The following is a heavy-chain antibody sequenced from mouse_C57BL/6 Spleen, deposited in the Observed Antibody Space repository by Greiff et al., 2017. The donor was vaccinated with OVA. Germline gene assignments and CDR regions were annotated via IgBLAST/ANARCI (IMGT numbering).Heavy chain of an antibody. Sequence: QVQLQQPGAELVKPGASVKLSCKASGYTFTSYWITWVKQRPGQGLEWIGDIYPGSGSTNYNEKFKSKATLTVDTSTSTAYMQLSSLTSEDSAVYYCARGDDYEGDWYFDGWGTGTTVTVYS. J-gene: IGHJ1*03. D-gene: IGHD2-4*01. CDR2: IYPGSGST. V-gene: IGHV1-55*01. CDR3: ARGDDYEGDWYFDG. CDR1: GYTFTSYW.